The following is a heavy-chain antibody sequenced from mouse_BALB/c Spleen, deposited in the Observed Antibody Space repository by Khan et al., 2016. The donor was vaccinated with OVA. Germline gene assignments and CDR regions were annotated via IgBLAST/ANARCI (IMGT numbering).Heavy chain of an antibody. CDR3: ARDGAYYRNDGWVAY. V-gene: IGHV1-4*01. D-gene: IGHD2-14*01. CDR2: INPSSGYT. CDR1: GYTFTSYT. Sequence: QVQLQQSGAELARPGASVKMSCKASGYTFTSYTIHWIKQRPGQGLEWIGYINPSSGYTNYNQKFKDKATLTADKSSTTAYMQLSSLTSDDSAVYYWARDGAYYRNDGWVAYWGQGTLVTVSA. J-gene: IGHJ3*01.